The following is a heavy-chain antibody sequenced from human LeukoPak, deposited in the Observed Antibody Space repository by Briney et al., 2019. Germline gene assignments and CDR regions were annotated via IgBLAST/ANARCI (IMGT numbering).Heavy chain of an antibody. V-gene: IGHV3-48*03. CDR2: ISSSGSTI. CDR1: GFTFSSYE. J-gene: IGHJ4*02. D-gene: IGHD2-15*01. Sequence: PGGSLRLSCAASGFTFSSYEMNWVRQAPGKGLEWVSYISSSGSTIYYADSVKGRFTISRDNSKNTLYLQMNSLRSDDTAVYYCARDGYCSGGSCYFFSPYWGQGTLVTVSS. CDR3: ARDGYCSGGSCYFFSPY.